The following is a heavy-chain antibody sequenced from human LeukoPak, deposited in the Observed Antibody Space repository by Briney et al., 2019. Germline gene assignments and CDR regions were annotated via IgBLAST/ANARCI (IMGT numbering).Heavy chain of an antibody. D-gene: IGHD4-11*01. CDR2: INPNSGGT. Sequence: ASVKASCKTSGYTSTGYYMHWVRQAPGQGLEWMGRINPNSGGTNYAQKFQGRVTMTRDTSISTAYMELSRLRSDDTAVYYCARSRRLQSDYWGQGTLVTVSS. CDR1: GYTSTGYY. CDR3: ARSRRLQSDY. V-gene: IGHV1-2*06. J-gene: IGHJ4*02.